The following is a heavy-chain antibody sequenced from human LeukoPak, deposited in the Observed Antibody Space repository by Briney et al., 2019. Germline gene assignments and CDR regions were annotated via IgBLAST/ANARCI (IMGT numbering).Heavy chain of an antibody. CDR2: ISYDENNK. V-gene: IGHV3-30-3*01. CDR1: GFTFSTYA. J-gene: IGHJ4*02. CDR3: TRGDGLKDFGY. D-gene: IGHD5-24*01. Sequence: GRSLRLSCAASGFTFSTYAMHWVRQTPAKGLEWVAVISYDENNKYYADSVKGRFTISRDNSKNTLFLQMNSLRTEDTAVYYCTRGDGLKDFGYWGQGTLVTVSS.